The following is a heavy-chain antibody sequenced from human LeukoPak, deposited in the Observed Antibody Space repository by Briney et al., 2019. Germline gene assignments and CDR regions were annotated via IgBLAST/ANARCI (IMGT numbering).Heavy chain of an antibody. CDR2: IYYSGST. CDR1: GGSISSGGYY. D-gene: IGHD3-9*01. V-gene: IGHV4-31*03. CDR3: ARGARYFDWLLYPTEGWFDP. Sequence: PSQTLSLTCTVSGGSISSGGYYWRWIRQHPGKGLEWIGYIYYSGSTYYNPSLKSRFTISVDTSKNQFSLKLSSVTAADTAVYYCARGARYFDWLLYPTEGWFDPWGQGTLVTVSS. J-gene: IGHJ5*02.